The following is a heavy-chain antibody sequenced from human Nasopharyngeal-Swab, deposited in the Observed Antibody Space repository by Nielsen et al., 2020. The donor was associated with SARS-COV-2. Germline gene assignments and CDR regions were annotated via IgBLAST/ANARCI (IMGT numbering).Heavy chain of an antibody. J-gene: IGHJ4*02. V-gene: IGHV4-39*02. D-gene: IGHD4-17*01. Sequence: SETLSLTCTVSGGSISSSSYYWGWIRQPPGKGLEWIGYIYYSGCTYYNPSLESRVSMSIDTSKNHFSLKVGSVTAADTAVYYCARVPSDYGDPAGFDYWGQGILVTVSS. CDR2: IYYSGCT. CDR3: ARVPSDYGDPAGFDY. CDR1: GGSISSSSYY.